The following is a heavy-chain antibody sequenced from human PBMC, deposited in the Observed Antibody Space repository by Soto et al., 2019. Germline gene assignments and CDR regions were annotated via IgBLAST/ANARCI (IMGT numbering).Heavy chain of an antibody. CDR3: AKRSSSSTFDY. Sequence: GESLKIACAASGFTFSSYAMSWVRQAPGKGLEWVSVISGSDDSTYYADSVKGRFTISRDNSKNTLYLQMNSLRAEDTAVYYCAKRSSSSTFDYWGQGTLVTVSS. J-gene: IGHJ4*02. D-gene: IGHD6-6*01. CDR1: GFTFSSYA. CDR2: ISGSDDST. V-gene: IGHV3-23*01.